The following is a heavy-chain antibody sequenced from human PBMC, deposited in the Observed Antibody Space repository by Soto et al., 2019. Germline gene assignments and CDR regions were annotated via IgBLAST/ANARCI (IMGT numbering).Heavy chain of an antibody. CDR2: IDSGGRT. CDR1: GFTVSSNY. J-gene: IGHJ4*02. CDR3: ARDRRSGWPFFDY. V-gene: IGHV3-53*01. Sequence: GGSLRLSCAVSGFTVSSNYLSWVRQAPGKGLEWASIIDSGGRTNYADSVKGRFTISRDSSENTLYLQMNNLRTEDTAVYYCARDRRSGWPFFDYWGQGTLVTVSS. D-gene: IGHD6-19*01.